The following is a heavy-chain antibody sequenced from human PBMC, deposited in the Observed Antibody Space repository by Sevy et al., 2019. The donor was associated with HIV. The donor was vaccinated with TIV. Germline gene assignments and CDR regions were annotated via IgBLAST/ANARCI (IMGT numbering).Heavy chain of an antibody. J-gene: IGHJ6*02. Sequence: GGSLRLSCAASGFTFSSYGMHWVRQAPGKGLEWVAVIWYDGSNKYYADSVKGRFTISRDNSKNTLYLQMNSRRAEDTAVYYCASGGSGGATRYYYYYGMDVWGQGTTVTVSS. CDR1: GFTFSSYG. CDR2: IWYDGSNK. V-gene: IGHV3-33*01. D-gene: IGHD1-26*01. CDR3: ASGGSGGATRYYYYYGMDV.